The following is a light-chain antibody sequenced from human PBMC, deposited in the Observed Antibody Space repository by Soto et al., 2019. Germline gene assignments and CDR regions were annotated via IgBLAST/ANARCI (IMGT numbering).Light chain of an antibody. J-gene: IGKJ2*01. CDR3: QQSYSTPHT. Sequence: DIQMTQSPSSLSASVGDRVTITSRASQSISTYLNWYQQKPGKAPNLLIYAASSLQSGVPSRFSGSGSGTDFTLTISGLQPGDFATYYCQQSYSTPHTFGQGTKLEIK. V-gene: IGKV1-39*01. CDR1: QSISTY. CDR2: AAS.